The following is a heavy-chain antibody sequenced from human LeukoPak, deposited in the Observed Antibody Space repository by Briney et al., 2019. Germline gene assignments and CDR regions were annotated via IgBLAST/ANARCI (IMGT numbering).Heavy chain of an antibody. CDR2: IKEDGSEK. CDR3: ARDWVAGVPFDAFDI. V-gene: IGHV3-7*03. CDR1: GFTVSSKY. Sequence: GGSLRLSCAASGFTVSSKYMSWVRQAPGKGLEWVANIKEDGSEKYYVDSVKGRFTISRDNAKNSLYLHMNSLTAEDTAMYYCARDWVAGVPFDAFDIWGQGTMVSVSS. J-gene: IGHJ3*02. D-gene: IGHD3-10*01.